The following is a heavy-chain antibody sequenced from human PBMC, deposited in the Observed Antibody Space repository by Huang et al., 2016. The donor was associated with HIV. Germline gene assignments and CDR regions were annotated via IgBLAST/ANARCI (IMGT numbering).Heavy chain of an antibody. D-gene: IGHD3-22*01. CDR1: GGSFSGHY. CDR3: ARMFKYDSGGYWGNDAFDI. J-gene: IGHJ3*02. Sequence: QVQLQQWGAELLKPSETLSLTCAVSGGSFSGHYWTWLHQPPGRGLEWIGEISDSGSTTYNPSLKSRVTISGDTSQSQFSLKLNSVTAADTAIYYCARMFKYDSGGYWGNDAFDIWGQGTMVTVSS. CDR2: ISDSGST. V-gene: IGHV4-34*02.